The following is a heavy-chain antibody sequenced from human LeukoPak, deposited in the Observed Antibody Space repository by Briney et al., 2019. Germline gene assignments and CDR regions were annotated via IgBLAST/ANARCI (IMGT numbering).Heavy chain of an antibody. Sequence: GRSLRLSCAASGFAFSSYGMHWVRQAPGKGLEWVAVIWYDGSNKNYTDSVKGRFTTSRDNSKNTLYLQMNSLRAEDTAVYYCARGGRRITIFGVANNWFDPWGQGTLVTVSS. D-gene: IGHD3-3*01. CDR1: GFAFSSYG. CDR3: ARGGRRITIFGVANNWFDP. V-gene: IGHV3-33*01. CDR2: IWYDGSNK. J-gene: IGHJ5*02.